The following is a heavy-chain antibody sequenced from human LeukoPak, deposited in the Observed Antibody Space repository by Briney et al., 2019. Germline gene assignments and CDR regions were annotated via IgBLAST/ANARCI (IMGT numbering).Heavy chain of an antibody. Sequence: PSETLSLTCTVSGGSISSYYWSWIRQPPGKGLEWIGYIHYSGSTNYNPSLKSRVTISVDTSKNQFSLKVTSVTAADTAVYYCARCAVVEDDYLDHWGQGTLVTVSS. CDR1: GGSISSYY. V-gene: IGHV4-59*01. CDR2: IHYSGST. D-gene: IGHD3-3*02. J-gene: IGHJ4*02. CDR3: ARCAVVEDDYLDH.